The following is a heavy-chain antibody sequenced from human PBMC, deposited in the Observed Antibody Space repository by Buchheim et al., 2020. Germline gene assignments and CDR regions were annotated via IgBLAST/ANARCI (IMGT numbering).Heavy chain of an antibody. V-gene: IGHV1-2*02. Sequence: QVQLVQSGAEVKKPGASVKVSCKASGFTLTGYYMHWVRQAPGQGLEWMGWINPDSGGTNYEQKFQGRVTMTRDTSINTAYMELSSLTSDDSAVYYCARTSSFDYWGQGTL. CDR2: INPDSGGT. CDR1: GFTLTGYY. J-gene: IGHJ4*02. CDR3: ARTSSFDY.